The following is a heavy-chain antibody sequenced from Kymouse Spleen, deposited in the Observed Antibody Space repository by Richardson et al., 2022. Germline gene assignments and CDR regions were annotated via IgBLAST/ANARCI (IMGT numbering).Heavy chain of an antibody. J-gene: IGHJ6*02. CDR2: ISSSSSTI. CDR1: GFTFSSYS. V-gene: IGHV3-48*02. D-gene: IGHD4-11,IGHD4-11*01. Sequence: EVQLVESGGGLVQPGGSLRLSCAASGFTFSSYSMNWVRQAPGKGLEWVSYISSSSSTIYYADSVKGRFTISRDNAKNSLYLQMNSLRDEDTAVYYCARADYSNYVYYYYYGMDVWGQGTTVTVSS. CDR3: ARADYSNYVYYYYYGMDV.